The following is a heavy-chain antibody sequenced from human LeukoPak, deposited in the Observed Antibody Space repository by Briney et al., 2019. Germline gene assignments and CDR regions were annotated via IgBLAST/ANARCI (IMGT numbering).Heavy chain of an antibody. J-gene: IGHJ6*02. CDR1: GFTFSSYA. CDR3: AKGMYDILTGYYSYYYYGMDV. V-gene: IGHV3-23*01. D-gene: IGHD3-9*01. CDR2: ISVSGGGT. Sequence: GGSLSLSCAASGFTFSSYAMSWVRQAPGKGREWFSGISVSGGGTYYADSVKGRLTISRDNSKNTLYLQMNSLRAEDTAVYYCAKGMYDILTGYYSYYYYGMDVWGQGTTVTVSS.